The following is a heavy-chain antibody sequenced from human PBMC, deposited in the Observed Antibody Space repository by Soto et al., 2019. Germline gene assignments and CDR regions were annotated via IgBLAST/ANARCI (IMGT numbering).Heavy chain of an antibody. J-gene: IGHJ6*03. Sequence: SETLSLTCAVYGGSFSGYYWSWIRQPPGRGLEWIGEINHSGSTNYNPSLKSRVTISVDTSKNQFSLKLSSVTAADTAVYYCARRRRIAAAGYYYYMDVWGKGTTVTVSS. CDR1: GGSFSGYY. CDR2: INHSGST. V-gene: IGHV4-34*01. D-gene: IGHD6-13*01. CDR3: ARRRRIAAAGYYYYMDV.